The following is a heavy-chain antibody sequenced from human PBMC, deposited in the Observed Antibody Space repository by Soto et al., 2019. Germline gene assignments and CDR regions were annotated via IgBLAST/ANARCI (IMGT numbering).Heavy chain of an antibody. CDR2: IRYNGSNK. CDR3: ARGYSSSRDLGY. V-gene: IGHV3-33*08. Sequence: PGGSLRLSCAASGFTFSSYGMHWVRQAPGKGLEWVAGIRYNGSNKYYTDSVKGRFTISIDNSKTTLYLQMNSLRADDTAVYYCARGYSSSRDLGYWGQGTLVTVSS. J-gene: IGHJ4*02. D-gene: IGHD6-13*01. CDR1: GFTFSSYG.